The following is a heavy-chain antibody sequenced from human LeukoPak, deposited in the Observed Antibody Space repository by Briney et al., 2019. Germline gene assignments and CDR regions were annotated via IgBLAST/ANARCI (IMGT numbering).Heavy chain of an antibody. D-gene: IGHD5-24*01. CDR3: ARDGGWLQTQNHYYYHGMDV. J-gene: IGHJ6*02. V-gene: IGHV1-69*04. CDR2: ILPIFDMA. CDR1: GGTFSTYA. Sequence: SVKVSCKASGGTFSTYAITWVRQAPGQGLEWMGRILPIFDMANYAQKFQGRVTITADTSTRTAYMGLSSLRSDDTAVYYCARDGGWLQTQNHYYYHGMDVWGQGTTVTVSS.